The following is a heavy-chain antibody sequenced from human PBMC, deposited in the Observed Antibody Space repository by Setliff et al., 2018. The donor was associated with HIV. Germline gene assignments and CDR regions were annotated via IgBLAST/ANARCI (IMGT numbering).Heavy chain of an antibody. Sequence: PSETLSLTCAVYGGSFSDYYWTWIRQSPGKGLEWIGNIYHTGSSYYNPSLNDRATISLDTSKNQFSLKLGSVTAADTAVYYCAGFGELLDYYYGMDVWGQGTTVTVSS. CDR3: AGFGELLDYYYGMDV. J-gene: IGHJ6*02. D-gene: IGHD3-10*01. V-gene: IGHV4-34*01. CDR2: IYHTGSS. CDR1: GGSFSDYY.